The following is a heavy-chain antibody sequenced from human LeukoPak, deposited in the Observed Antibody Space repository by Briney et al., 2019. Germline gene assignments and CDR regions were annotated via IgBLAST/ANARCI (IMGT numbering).Heavy chain of an antibody. Sequence: PGGSLRLSCVVSGFTFSDYAMNWVRQAPGKGLEWVSGISGNGVSTYYADSVKGRFSISRGNSKNTLYLQMNSLRAEGTAVYYCAKRVHTSSWYAAFDHWGQGTLVTVSS. CDR2: ISGNGVST. V-gene: IGHV3-23*01. CDR1: GFTFSDYA. D-gene: IGHD6-13*01. CDR3: AKRVHTSSWYAAFDH. J-gene: IGHJ4*02.